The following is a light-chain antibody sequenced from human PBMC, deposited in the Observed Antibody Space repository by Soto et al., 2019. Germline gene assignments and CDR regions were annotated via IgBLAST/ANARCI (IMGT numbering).Light chain of an antibody. Sequence: EIVLTQSPGTLSLSPGERATLSCRASQSVTSRKLVWYQQKPGQAPRLLIYGASRRATGIPDRFSGSGSGTDFTLTISRLEPEDFAVYYCQQYHNSPRTFGQGTKVDIK. V-gene: IGKV3-20*01. CDR2: GAS. CDR3: QQYHNSPRT. J-gene: IGKJ1*01. CDR1: QSVTSRK.